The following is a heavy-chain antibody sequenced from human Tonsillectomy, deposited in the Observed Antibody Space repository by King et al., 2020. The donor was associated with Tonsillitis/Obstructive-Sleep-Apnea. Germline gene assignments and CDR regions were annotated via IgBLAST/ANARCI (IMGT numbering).Heavy chain of an antibody. D-gene: IGHD5-18*01. Sequence: QLVQSGGGVVQPGRSLRLSCAASGFTFSSYAMHWVRQAPGKGLEWVAVISFDGTNKYYTDSVKGRFTISRDNSKNTLYLQMNSIRAEDTAVYYCARDTALDAFDIWGQGTMVTVSS. V-gene: IGHV3-30*04. CDR3: ARDTALDAFDI. CDR1: GFTFSSYA. CDR2: ISFDGTNK. J-gene: IGHJ3*02.